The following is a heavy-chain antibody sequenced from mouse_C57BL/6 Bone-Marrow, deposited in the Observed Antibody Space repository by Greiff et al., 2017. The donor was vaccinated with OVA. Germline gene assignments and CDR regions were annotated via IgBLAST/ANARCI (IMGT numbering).Heavy chain of an antibody. J-gene: IGHJ3*01. CDR1: GYTFTSYW. CDR3: ARGDGSSSEFAY. Sequence: QVQLQQPGAELVKPGASVKMSCKASGYTFTSYWITWVKQRPGQGLEWIGDIYPGSGSTNYNEKFKSKATLTVDTSSSTAYMQLSSLTSEDSAVYYCARGDGSSSEFAYWGQGTLVTVSA. V-gene: IGHV1-55*01. D-gene: IGHD1-1*01. CDR2: IYPGSGST.